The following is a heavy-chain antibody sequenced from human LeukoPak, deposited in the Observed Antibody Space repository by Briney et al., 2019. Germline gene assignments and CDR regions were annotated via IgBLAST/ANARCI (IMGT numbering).Heavy chain of an antibody. CDR2: IKTDGSAK. Sequence: GGSLRLSCAAPGFRFSDYWMTWVRQAPGKGLECVANIKTDGSAKYYPDSVKGRFTVSRDNAKNSLYLQMNNMRVEDTAIYYCTKDFNHDRDGWGKGTLVTVSS. J-gene: IGHJ4*01. D-gene: IGHD1-14*01. CDR1: GFRFSDYW. CDR3: TKDFNHDRDG. V-gene: IGHV3-7*01.